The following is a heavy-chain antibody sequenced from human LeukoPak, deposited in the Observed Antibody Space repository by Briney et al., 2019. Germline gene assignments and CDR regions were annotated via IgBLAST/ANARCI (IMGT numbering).Heavy chain of an antibody. CDR2: ISAYNGNT. V-gene: IGHV1-18*01. CDR1: GYTFTSYG. Sequence: ASVKVSCKASGYTFTSYGISWVRQAPGQGLEWMGWISAYNGNTNYAQKLQGRVTMTTDTSTSTAYMELRSLRSDDTAVYYCARDGPPATVTNRRNYYYYYYGMDVWGQGTTVTVSS. D-gene: IGHD4-17*01. CDR3: ARDGPPATVTNRRNYYYYYYGMDV. J-gene: IGHJ6*02.